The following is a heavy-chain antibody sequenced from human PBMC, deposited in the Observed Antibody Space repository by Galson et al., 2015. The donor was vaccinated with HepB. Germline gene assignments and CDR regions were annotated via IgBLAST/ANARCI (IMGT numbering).Heavy chain of an antibody. D-gene: IGHD6-13*01. V-gene: IGHV5-10-1*01. Sequence: QSGAEVKKPGESLRISCKGSGYSFTSYWISWVRQMPGKGLEWMGRIDPSDSYTNYSPSFQGHVTISADKSISTAYLQWSSLKASDTAMYYCARSQYSSSWYAPSGEDYGMDVWGQGTTVTVSS. CDR2: IDPSDSYT. CDR1: GYSFTSYW. CDR3: ARSQYSSSWYAPSGEDYGMDV. J-gene: IGHJ6*02.